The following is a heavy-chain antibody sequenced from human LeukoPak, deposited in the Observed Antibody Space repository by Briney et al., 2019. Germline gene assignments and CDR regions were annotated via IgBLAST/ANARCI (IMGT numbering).Heavy chain of an antibody. V-gene: IGHV1-46*01. J-gene: IGHJ4*02. CDR2: INPSGGST. CDR1: GFTFTSYY. Sequence: PGGSLRLSCAASGFTFTSYYMHWVRQAPGQGLEWMGIINPSGGSTSYAQKFQGRVTMTRDMSTSTVYMELSSLRSEDTAVYYCGVGAKRGRFDYWGQGTLVTVSS. CDR3: GVGAKRGRFDY. D-gene: IGHD1-26*01.